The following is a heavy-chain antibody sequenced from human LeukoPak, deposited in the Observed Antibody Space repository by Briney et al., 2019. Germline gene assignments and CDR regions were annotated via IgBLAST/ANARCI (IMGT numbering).Heavy chain of an antibody. Sequence: GGSLRLSCAASGFTFSSYEMNWVRQAPGKGLEWVSYISSSGSTIYYADSVKGRFTISRDNAKNSLYLQMNSLRAEDTAVYYCASNYCGGDCYYYYYGMDVWGQGTTVTVSS. CDR2: ISSSGSTI. V-gene: IGHV3-48*03. CDR3: ASNYCGGDCYYYYYGMDV. CDR1: GFTFSSYE. D-gene: IGHD2-21*02. J-gene: IGHJ6*02.